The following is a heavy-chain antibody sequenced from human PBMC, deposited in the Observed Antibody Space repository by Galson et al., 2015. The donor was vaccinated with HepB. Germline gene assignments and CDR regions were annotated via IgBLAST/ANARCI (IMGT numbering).Heavy chain of an antibody. Sequence: TLSLTCIVSGGSISSGGYYWSWIRQHPGKGLEWIGYIYYSGSTYNPSLKSRVTISVDTSKNQFSLKLSSVTAADTAVYYCARVGPPKRRAFDYWGQGTLVTVSS. CDR1: GGSISSGGYY. V-gene: IGHV4-31*03. J-gene: IGHJ4*02. D-gene: IGHD1-1*01. CDR2: IYYSGST. CDR3: ARVGPPKRRAFDY.